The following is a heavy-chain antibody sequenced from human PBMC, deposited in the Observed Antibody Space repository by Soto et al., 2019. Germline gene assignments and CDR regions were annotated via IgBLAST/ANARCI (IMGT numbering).Heavy chain of an antibody. V-gene: IGHV4-30-2*01. Sequence: SETLSLTCAVSGGSISSGGYSWSWIRQPPGKGLEWIGYIYHSGITYYNPSLKSRVTISVDRSKNQFSLKLSSVTAADTAVYYCARGDYGMDVWGQGTTVTVSS. D-gene: IGHD1-26*01. J-gene: IGHJ6*02. CDR3: ARGDYGMDV. CDR1: GGSISSGGYS. CDR2: IYHSGIT.